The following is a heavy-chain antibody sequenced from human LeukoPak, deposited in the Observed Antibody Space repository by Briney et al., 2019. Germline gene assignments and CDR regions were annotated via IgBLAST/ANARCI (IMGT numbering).Heavy chain of an antibody. V-gene: IGHV4-39*07. CDR1: GGSISSSSYY. J-gene: IGHJ4*02. CDR3: ARGWVGNNFDY. CDR2: IYYGGST. Sequence: TSETLSLTCTVSGGSISSSSYYWGWIRQPPGKGLEWLGSIYYGGSTYYNPSLKSRVTISVDTSKNQFSLKLSSVTAADTAVYYCARGWVGNNFDYWGQGTLVTVSS. D-gene: IGHD5-24*01.